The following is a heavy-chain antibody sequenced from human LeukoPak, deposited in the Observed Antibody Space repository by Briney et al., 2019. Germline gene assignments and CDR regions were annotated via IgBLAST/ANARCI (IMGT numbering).Heavy chain of an antibody. V-gene: IGHV4-30-2*01. Sequence: SQTLSLTCAVSGGSISSGGYSWSWLRQPPGKGLEWIGYIYHSGSTYYNPSLKNRVTISVDRSKNQFSLKLSSVTAADTAVYYCARVDYYDSSGLDYWGQGTLVTVSS. CDR1: GGSISSGGYS. D-gene: IGHD3-22*01. CDR2: IYHSGST. CDR3: ARVDYYDSSGLDY. J-gene: IGHJ4*02.